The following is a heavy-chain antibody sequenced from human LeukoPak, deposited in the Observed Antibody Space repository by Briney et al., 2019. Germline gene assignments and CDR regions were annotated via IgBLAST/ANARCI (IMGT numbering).Heavy chain of an antibody. J-gene: IGHJ4*02. Sequence: ASVKVSCKASGGTFSSYAISWVRQAPGQGLEWMGWISAYNGNTNYAQKLQGRVTMTTDTSTSTAYMELRSLRSDDTAVYYCARVYEYQLRDWGQGTLVTVSS. CDR3: ARVYEYQLRD. CDR2: ISAYNGNT. CDR1: GGTFSSYA. D-gene: IGHD2-2*01. V-gene: IGHV1-18*01.